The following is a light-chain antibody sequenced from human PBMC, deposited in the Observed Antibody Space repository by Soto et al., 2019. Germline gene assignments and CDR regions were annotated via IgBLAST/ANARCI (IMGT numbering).Light chain of an antibody. CDR3: QHRKNWQVT. V-gene: IGKV3-11*01. CDR2: DAS. J-gene: IGKJ1*01. CDR1: QSVSSY. Sequence: EIVLTQSPVTLSLSPGERATLSCRASQSVSSYLAWYQQKPGQAPRLLIYDASNRATGIPARFSGSGSGTDFTLTISSLEPEDFAVYYCQHRKNWQVTFGQGTKVAIK.